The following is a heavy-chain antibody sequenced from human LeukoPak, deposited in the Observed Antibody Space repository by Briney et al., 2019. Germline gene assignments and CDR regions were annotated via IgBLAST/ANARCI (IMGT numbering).Heavy chain of an antibody. CDR2: INPNTGGT. Sequence: ASVKVSCKASGYTFTAHYMHWVRQAPGQGLEWMGWINPNTGGTHYAQKFQGRVTMTGDTSVSTVYMELNRLRSGDMAVYYCARDFGWREHAFDIWGQGTMVTVSS. CDR1: GYTFTAHY. D-gene: IGHD3-9*01. V-gene: IGHV1-2*02. CDR3: ARDFGWREHAFDI. J-gene: IGHJ3*02.